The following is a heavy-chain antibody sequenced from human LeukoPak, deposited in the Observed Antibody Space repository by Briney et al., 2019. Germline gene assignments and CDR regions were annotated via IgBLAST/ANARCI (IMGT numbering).Heavy chain of an antibody. J-gene: IGHJ5*02. CDR3: ARGGGWYGTYYGFDMSWFDP. CDR1: GGSFSGYY. CDR2: INHSGST. D-gene: IGHD6-19*01. V-gene: IGHV4-34*01. Sequence: PSETLSLTCAVYGGSFSGYYWSWIRQPPGKGLEWIGEINHSGSTNYNPSLKSRVTISVDTSKNQFSLKLSSVTAADTAVYYCARGGGWYGTYYGFDMSWFDPWGQGTLVTVSS.